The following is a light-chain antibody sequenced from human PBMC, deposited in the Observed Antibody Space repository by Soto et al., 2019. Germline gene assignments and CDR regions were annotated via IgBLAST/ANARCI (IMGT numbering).Light chain of an antibody. J-gene: IGKJ1*01. CDR3: QQYGSSPPWT. Sequence: EIVLTQSPGTLSLSPGERATLSCRASESVSSSYLAWYQQKPGQAPRLLIFGASSRATGTPDRFSGSGSGTDFTPTISRLEPEDFAVYYCQQYGSSPPWTFGQGTEVEIK. CDR2: GAS. CDR1: ESVSSSY. V-gene: IGKV3-20*01.